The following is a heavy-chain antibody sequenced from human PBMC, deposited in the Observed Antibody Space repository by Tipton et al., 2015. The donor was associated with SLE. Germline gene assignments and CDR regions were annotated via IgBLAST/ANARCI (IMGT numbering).Heavy chain of an antibody. CDR1: GFTFSSYS. CDR3: ARDNMTTVPGDI. J-gene: IGHJ3*02. CDR2: ISSSSSYI. V-gene: IGHV3-21*01. D-gene: IGHD4-17*01. Sequence: SLRLSCAASGFTFSSYSMNWVRQAPGKGLEWVSSISSSSSYIYYADSVKGRFTISRDNAKNSLYLQMNSLRAEDTAVYYCARDNMTTVPGDIWGQGTMVTVSS.